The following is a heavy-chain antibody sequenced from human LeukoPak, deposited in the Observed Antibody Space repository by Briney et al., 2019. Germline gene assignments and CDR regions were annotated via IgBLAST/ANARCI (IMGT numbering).Heavy chain of an antibody. CDR3: ARGLILRPDYYDSSGYVDY. V-gene: IGHV4-34*01. CDR2: INHSGST. Sequence: PSETLSLTCAVYGGSFSGYYWSWIRQPPGKGLEWIGEINHSGSTNYNPSLKSRVTISVDTSKNQFSLKLSSVTAADTAVYYCARGLILRPDYYDSSGYVDYWGQGTLVTVSS. CDR1: GGSFSGYY. J-gene: IGHJ4*02. D-gene: IGHD3-22*01.